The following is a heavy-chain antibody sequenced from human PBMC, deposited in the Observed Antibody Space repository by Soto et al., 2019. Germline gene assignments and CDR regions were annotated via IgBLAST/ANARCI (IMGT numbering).Heavy chain of an antibody. J-gene: IGHJ6*02. CDR3: ARDGYTYGYGAMDV. CDR2: TFNYEGST. D-gene: IGHD5-18*01. Sequence: PGGSLRLSCAVSGFALSSYSIAWVRQAPGKGLEWVSFTFNYEGSTNYADSVKGRFTISRDNAKNTLYLQMNSLRAEDTAVYYCARDGYTYGYGAMDVWGQGTTVTVSS. V-gene: IGHV3-74*01. CDR1: GFALSSYS.